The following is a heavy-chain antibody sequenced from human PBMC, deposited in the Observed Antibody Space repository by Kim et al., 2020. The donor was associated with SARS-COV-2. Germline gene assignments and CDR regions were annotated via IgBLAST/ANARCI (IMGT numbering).Heavy chain of an antibody. Sequence: GGSLRLSCAASGFTFSSYSMNWARQAPGKGLEWVSYISSSSSTIYYADSVKGRFTISRDNAKNSLYLQMNSLRDEDTAVYYCARDDGGYCSSTSCYGDYYYYGMDVWGQGTTVTVSS. CDR3: ARDDGGYCSSTSCYGDYYYYGMDV. CDR1: GFTFSSYS. CDR2: ISSSSSTI. J-gene: IGHJ6*02. D-gene: IGHD2-2*01. V-gene: IGHV3-48*02.